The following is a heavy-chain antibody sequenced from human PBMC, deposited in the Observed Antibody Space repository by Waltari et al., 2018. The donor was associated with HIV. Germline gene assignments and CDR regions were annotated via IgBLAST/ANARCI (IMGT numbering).Heavy chain of an antibody. V-gene: IGHV4-59*11. CDR3: ARVPYCSGGSCPLDFDY. D-gene: IGHD2-15*01. CDR2: IYYSGST. Sequence: QVQLQESGPGLVKPSETLSLTCTVPGGSISTHYWSWIRQPPGKGLEWIGYIYYSGSTNYNPSLKSRVTISVDTSKNQFSLKLSSVTAADTAVYYCARVPYCSGGSCPLDFDYWGQGTLVTVSS. CDR1: GGSISTHY. J-gene: IGHJ4*02.